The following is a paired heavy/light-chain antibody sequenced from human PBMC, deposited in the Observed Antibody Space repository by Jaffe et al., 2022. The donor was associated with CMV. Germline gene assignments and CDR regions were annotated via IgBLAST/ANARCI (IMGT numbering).Heavy chain of an antibody. V-gene: IGHV3-23*01. CDR1: GFMFSDHT. J-gene: IGHJ4*02. CDR3: SKGARESDY. Sequence: EVQLLESGGGLVQPGGSLRLSCAASGFMFSDHTMAWVRQAPGKGLEWVSSVTGSGSNTYYADSVRGRFTISRDNSQNTVSLQMNSLRVEDTAIYYCSKGARESDYWGQGTLVTVSS. CDR2: VTGSGSNT.
Light chain of an antibody. CDR3: MQGTHWQYT. V-gene: IGKV2-30*02. Sequence: VVMTQSPLSLPVTLGQPASISCRSSQSLVHGDGNTYLSWFRQRPGQSPRRLIYKVSNRDSGVPDRFSGSGSGTDFTLKITRVEAEDVGVYYCMQGTHWQYTFGQGTKLEIK. CDR2: KVS. CDR1: QSLVHGDGNTY. J-gene: IGKJ2*01.